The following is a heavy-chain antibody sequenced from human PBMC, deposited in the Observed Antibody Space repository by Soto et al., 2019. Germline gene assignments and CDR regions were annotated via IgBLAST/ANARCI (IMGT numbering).Heavy chain of an antibody. Sequence: SETVSLTCAVYGGSISSNKWWSWGRQPPGNGLEWIGEIYHSGSTNYNPSLKSRVTISLDKSKNHLFLTPTSLTVADSPVYYGARDDLTVVVPTSPVARDVGGQGTTVTV. CDR3: ARDDLTVVVPTSPVARDV. V-gene: IGHV4-4*02. CDR1: GGSISSNKW. J-gene: IGHJ6*02. D-gene: IGHD2-2*01. CDR2: IYHSGST.